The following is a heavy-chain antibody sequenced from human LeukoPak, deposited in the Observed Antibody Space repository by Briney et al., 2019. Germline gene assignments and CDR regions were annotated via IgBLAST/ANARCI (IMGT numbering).Heavy chain of an antibody. CDR2: INPNSGGT. V-gene: IGHV1-2*02. D-gene: IGHD1-1*01. CDR3: ARLQPQDDAFDI. CDR1: GYTFTDYY. Sequence: GASVKVSCKAPGYTFTDYYIHWVRQAPGQGLEWMGWINPNSGGTNYAQKFQGRVTMTRDTSITSAYLEVTRLRSDDTAVYYCARLQPQDDAFDIWGQGTMVTVSS. J-gene: IGHJ3*02.